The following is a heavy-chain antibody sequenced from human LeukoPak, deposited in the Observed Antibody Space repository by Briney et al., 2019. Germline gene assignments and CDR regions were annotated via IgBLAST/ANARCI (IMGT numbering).Heavy chain of an antibody. V-gene: IGHV4-61*02. CDR1: SGSISSGTYY. J-gene: IGHJ3*02. Sequence: SQTLSLTCTVSSGSISSGTYYWSWIRQPAGKGLEWIGRNYSSGSTNYNPSLKSRVTISVDTSKNQFSLKLSSVTAADTAVYYCARDLLHRGYAFDIWGRGAMVTVSS. D-gene: IGHD3-22*01. CDR3: ARDLLHRGYAFDI. CDR2: NYSSGST.